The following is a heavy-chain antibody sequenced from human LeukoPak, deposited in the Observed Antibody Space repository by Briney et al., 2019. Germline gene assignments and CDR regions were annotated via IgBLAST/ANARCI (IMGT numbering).Heavy chain of an antibody. CDR3: ARDNSVEDTASGWWFDP. D-gene: IGHD4-23*01. Sequence: ASVKVSCKASGYTFTSYYMHWVRQAPGQGLEWMGIINPSGGSTSYAQKFQDRVTMTRDMSTSTDYMELSSLRSEDTAVYYCARDNSVEDTASGWWFDPWGQGTLVTVSS. CDR2: INPSGGST. CDR1: GYTFTSYY. V-gene: IGHV1-46*01. J-gene: IGHJ5*02.